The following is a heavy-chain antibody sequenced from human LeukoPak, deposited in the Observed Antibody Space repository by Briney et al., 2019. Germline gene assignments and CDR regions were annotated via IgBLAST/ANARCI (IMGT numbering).Heavy chain of an antibody. CDR1: GFTFSSYG. J-gene: IGHJ4*02. V-gene: IGHV3-30*18. CDR2: ISYDGSNK. CDR3: AKFPPVDTAMVTDY. D-gene: IGHD5-18*01. Sequence: GGSLRLSCAASGFTFSSYGMHWVRQAPGKGLEWVAVISYDGSNKYYADSVKGRFTISRDNSKNTLYLQMNSLRAEDTAVYYCAKFPPVDTAMVTDYWGQGTLVTVSS.